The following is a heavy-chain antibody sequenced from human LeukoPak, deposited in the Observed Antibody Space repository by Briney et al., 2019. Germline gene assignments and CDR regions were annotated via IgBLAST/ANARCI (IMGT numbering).Heavy chain of an antibody. CDR1: GYTFTSYG. J-gene: IGHJ4*02. V-gene: IGHV1-18*01. D-gene: IGHD2-21*02. CDR3: ARHKTAVSYCGGDCYSEGFDY. Sequence: ASVKVSCKASGYTFTSYGISWVRQAPGQGLEWMGWISAYNGNTNYAQKLQGRVTMTTDTSASTAYMELRSLGSDDTAVYYCARHKTAVSYCGGDCYSEGFDYWGQGTLVTVSS. CDR2: ISAYNGNT.